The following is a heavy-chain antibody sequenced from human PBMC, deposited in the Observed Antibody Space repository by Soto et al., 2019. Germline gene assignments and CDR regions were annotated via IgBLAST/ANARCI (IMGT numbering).Heavy chain of an antibody. J-gene: IGHJ4*02. CDR3: ARDIASYAYGEGY. CDR1: GGSINSYW. D-gene: IGHD2-21*01. V-gene: IGHV4-4*07. Sequence: SETLSLTCTVSGGSINSYWWSWIRQPAGKGLEWIGRVYSSGTTDYNPSLNSRATMSVETSKNQFSLKLSSVTAADTAVYYCARDIASYAYGEGYWGQGIQVTVSS. CDR2: VYSSGTT.